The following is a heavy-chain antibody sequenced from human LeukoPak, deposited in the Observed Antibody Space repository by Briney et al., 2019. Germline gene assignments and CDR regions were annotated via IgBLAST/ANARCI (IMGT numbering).Heavy chain of an antibody. D-gene: IGHD6-19*01. CDR1: GGSISTYS. V-gene: IGHV4-59*01. CDR3: ARAHSSGWPHMFDP. CDR2: IYYSGST. J-gene: IGHJ5*02. Sequence: SETLSLTCTVSGGSISTYSWTWIRQPPGKGLEWIGNIYYSGSTNYNPSLKSRVTISIVTSKNQFSLKVSSVTAADTAVYYCARAHSSGWPHMFDPWGQGTLVTVPS.